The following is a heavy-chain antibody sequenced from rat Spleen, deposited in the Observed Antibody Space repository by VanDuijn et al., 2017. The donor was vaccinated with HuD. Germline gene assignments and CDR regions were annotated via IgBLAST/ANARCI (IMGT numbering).Heavy chain of an antibody. V-gene: IGHV2S12*01. CDR2: ISSGGST. CDR1: GFSLTSYH. CDR3: ARAFYSTYIHFDY. Sequence: QVQLKESGPGLVQPSQTLSLTCTVSGFSLTSYHVSWVRQPPGKGLEWIAAISSGGSTYYNSALKSRLSISRDTSKNQVFLKMNSLQSEDTTTYYCARAFYSTYIHFDYWGQGIMVTVSS. J-gene: IGHJ2*01. D-gene: IGHD1-2*01.